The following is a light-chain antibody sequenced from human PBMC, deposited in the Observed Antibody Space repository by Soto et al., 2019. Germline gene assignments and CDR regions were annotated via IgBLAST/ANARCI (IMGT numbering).Light chain of an antibody. V-gene: IGKV2-28*01. CDR2: LGS. J-gene: IGKJ4*01. CDR3: MQTLQTPLT. CDR1: QSLLYSNGYNY. Sequence: DIVMTQSPLSLPVTPGEPASISCRSSQSLLYSNGYNYLGWYLQKPGQSPQLLLYLGSDRASGVPDRFSGSGTGTDFTLKISRVEAEDVGVYYCMQTLQTPLTFGGGTKVEIK.